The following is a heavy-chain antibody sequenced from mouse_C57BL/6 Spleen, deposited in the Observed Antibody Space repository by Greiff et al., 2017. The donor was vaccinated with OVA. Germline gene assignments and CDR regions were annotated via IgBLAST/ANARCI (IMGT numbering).Heavy chain of an antibody. Sequence: VQLQESGPELVKPGASVKISCKASGYAFSSSWMNWVKQRPGKGLEWIGRIYPGDGDTNYNGKFKGKATLTADKSSSTAYMQLSSLTSEDSAVYFCARSHSYWYFDVWGTGTTVTVSS. J-gene: IGHJ1*03. V-gene: IGHV1-82*01. CDR3: ARSHSYWYFDV. CDR2: IYPGDGDT. CDR1: GYAFSSSW.